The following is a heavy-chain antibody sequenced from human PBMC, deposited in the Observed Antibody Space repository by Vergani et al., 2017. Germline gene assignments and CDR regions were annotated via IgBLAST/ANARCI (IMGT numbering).Heavy chain of an antibody. Sequence: EVQLLESGGGLVQPGGSLRLSCAASGFTFSSYAMSWVRQAPGKGLEWVSAISGSGGSTYYADSVKGRFTISRDNSKNSLYLQMNSLRAEDTAVYYCASPGGYCSSTSCRYYYYYGMDVWGQGTTVTVSS. CDR2: ISGSGGST. V-gene: IGHV3-23*01. CDR1: GFTFSSYA. D-gene: IGHD2-2*01. CDR3: ASPGGYCSSTSCRYYYYYGMDV. J-gene: IGHJ6*02.